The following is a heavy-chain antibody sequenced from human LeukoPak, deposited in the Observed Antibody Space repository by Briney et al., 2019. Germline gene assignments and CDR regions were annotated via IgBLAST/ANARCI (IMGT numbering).Heavy chain of an antibody. CDR2: IYDSGST. D-gene: IGHD3-10*01. Sequence: PSETLSLTCTVSGGSISSSSYYWGWIRQPVGKGLEWIGSIYDSGSTYYNPSLKSRVTISVDTSKNQLSLKLSPVTAADTAVYYCARNKGRYGSGRVHFDPWGQGPLVTVSS. J-gene: IGHJ5*02. V-gene: IGHV4-39*07. CDR3: ARNKGRYGSGRVHFDP. CDR1: GGSISSSSYY.